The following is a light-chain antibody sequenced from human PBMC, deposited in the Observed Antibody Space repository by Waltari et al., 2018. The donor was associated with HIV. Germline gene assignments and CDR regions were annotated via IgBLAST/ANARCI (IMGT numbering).Light chain of an antibody. Sequence: ETVLTQSPGTLSLSPGERATLSCRASQNVGIYLAWYQQKPGQAPRLLIYDASNRATGIPDRFSGSGSGTDFTLTISSLEPEDFAVYYCQQRRNWPPITFGQGTRLEIK. J-gene: IGKJ5*01. CDR1: QNVGIY. V-gene: IGKV3-11*01. CDR2: DAS. CDR3: QQRRNWPPIT.